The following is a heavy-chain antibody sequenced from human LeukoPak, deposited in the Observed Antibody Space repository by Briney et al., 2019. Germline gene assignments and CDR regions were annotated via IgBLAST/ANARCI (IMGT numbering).Heavy chain of an antibody. Sequence: GGSLRLSCAASGFTFSDYYMSWIRQAPGKGLEWVSAISGSGGSTYYADSVKGRFTISRDNSKNTLYLQMNSLRAEDTAVYYCAKGITMIVVVIFDYWGQGTLVTVSS. CDR3: AKGITMIVVVIFDY. CDR2: ISGSGGST. D-gene: IGHD3-22*01. J-gene: IGHJ4*02. V-gene: IGHV3-23*01. CDR1: GFTFSDYY.